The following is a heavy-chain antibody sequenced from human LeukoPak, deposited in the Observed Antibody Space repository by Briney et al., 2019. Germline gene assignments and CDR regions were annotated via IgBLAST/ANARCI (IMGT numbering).Heavy chain of an antibody. CDR3: ARGSGWYDC. D-gene: IGHD6-19*01. CDR2: IYTGGTT. Sequence: GGSLRLSCAASGFSVSNNYITWVRQAPGKGLEWVSAIYTGGTTYYADSVKGRFTISRDNSKNTVYLEMSSLRAEDTAVYYCARGSGWYDCRGRGTLVTVSS. CDR1: GFSVSNNY. V-gene: IGHV3-53*01. J-gene: IGHJ5*01.